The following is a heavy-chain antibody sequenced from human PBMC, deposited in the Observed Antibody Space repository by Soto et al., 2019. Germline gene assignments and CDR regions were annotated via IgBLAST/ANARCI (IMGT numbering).Heavy chain of an antibody. CDR3: AKDPLWFGELFPYYFDY. CDR2: ISYDGSNK. J-gene: IGHJ4*02. Sequence: GGSLRLSCAASGFTFSSYGTHWVRQAPGKGLEWVAVISYDGSNKYYADSVKGRFTISRDNSKNTLYLQMNSLRAEDTAVYYCAKDPLWFGELFPYYFDYWGQGTLVTVSS. D-gene: IGHD3-10*01. V-gene: IGHV3-30*18. CDR1: GFTFSSYG.